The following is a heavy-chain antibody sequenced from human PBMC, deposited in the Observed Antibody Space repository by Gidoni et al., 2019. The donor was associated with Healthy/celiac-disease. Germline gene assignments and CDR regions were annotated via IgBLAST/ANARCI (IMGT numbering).Heavy chain of an antibody. CDR3: ARDRTYDSSDDAFDI. J-gene: IGHJ3*02. CDR1: GYTFTGSY. D-gene: IGHD3-22*01. CDR2: INPNSGGT. Sequence: QVQLVQSGAEVKKPGASVKVSCKASGYTFTGSYMHWVRQAPGQGLEWMGWINPNSGGTNYAQKFQGRVTMTRDTSISTAYMELSRLRSDDTAVYYCARDRTYDSSDDAFDIWGQGTMVTVSS. V-gene: IGHV1-2*02.